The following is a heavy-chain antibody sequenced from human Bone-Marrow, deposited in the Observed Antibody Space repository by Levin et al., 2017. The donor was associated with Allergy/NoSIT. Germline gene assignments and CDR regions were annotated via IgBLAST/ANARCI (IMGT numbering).Heavy chain of an antibody. Sequence: GESLKISCAASGFTFSSYAIHWVRQAPGKGLEWVAVISYDGTNKHYADSVKGRFTIARDNPKNTLYLQMNSLKTDDTAVYYCARVNGAWWELPGDHYYGMDVWGQGTTVIVSS. J-gene: IGHJ6*02. CDR2: ISYDGTNK. CDR1: GFTFSSYA. D-gene: IGHD1-26*01. CDR3: ARVNGAWWELPGDHYYGMDV. V-gene: IGHV3-30-3*01.